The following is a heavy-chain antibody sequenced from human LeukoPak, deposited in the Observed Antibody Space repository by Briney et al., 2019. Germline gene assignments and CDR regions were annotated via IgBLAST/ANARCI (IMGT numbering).Heavy chain of an antibody. D-gene: IGHD3-10*01. J-gene: IGHJ4*02. Sequence: SETLPLTRTVCGGSISSYYWSWLRQPPGKELEWIGYIYSSGCTNYNPSLKSRVIISVDTSKNQFSLKLSSVTAADTAVYYCARALGRGRITMVRGAPSYFDYWGQGTLVTVSS. CDR3: ARALGRGRITMVRGAPSYFDY. CDR2: IYSSGCT. CDR1: GGSISSYY. V-gene: IGHV4-59*12.